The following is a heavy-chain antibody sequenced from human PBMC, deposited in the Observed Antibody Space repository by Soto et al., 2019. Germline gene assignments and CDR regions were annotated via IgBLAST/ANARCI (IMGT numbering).Heavy chain of an antibody. CDR3: AKAHYDYIWGSYRDTDAFYI. CDR1: GFTFDDYA. J-gene: IGHJ3*02. D-gene: IGHD3-16*02. CDR2: ISWNSGSI. Sequence: EVQLVESGGGLVQPGRSLRLSCAASGFTFDDYAMHWVRQAPGKGLEWVSGISWNSGSIGYADSVKGRFTISRDNAKNSLYLQMNSLRAEDTALYYCAKAHYDYIWGSYRDTDAFYIWGQGTMVTVSS. V-gene: IGHV3-9*01.